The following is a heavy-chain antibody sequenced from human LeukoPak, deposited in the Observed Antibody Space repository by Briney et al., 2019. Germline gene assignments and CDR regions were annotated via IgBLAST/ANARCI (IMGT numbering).Heavy chain of an antibody. V-gene: IGHV4-31*03. CDR3: ARGPPYFTFYYGPGSPTLDY. Sequence: RPSQTLSLTCTVSGGSISSGGYYWSWIRQHPGKGLEWIGYIYYSGSTYYNPSLKSRVTISVDTSKNQFSLKLSSVTAADTAVYYCARGPPYFTFYYGPGSPTLDYWGQGTLVTVSS. D-gene: IGHD3-10*01. CDR2: IYYSGST. J-gene: IGHJ4*02. CDR1: GGSISSGGYY.